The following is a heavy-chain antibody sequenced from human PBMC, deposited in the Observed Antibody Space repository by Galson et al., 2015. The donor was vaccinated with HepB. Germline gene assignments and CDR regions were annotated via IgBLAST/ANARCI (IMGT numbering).Heavy chain of an antibody. Sequence: SLRLSCAASGFTFSSYSMNWVRQAPGKGLEWVSYISSSSSTIYYADSVKGRFTISRDNSKNTLYLQMNSLRAEDTAVYYCARDGGYDFWSGYYVNTYYYYYYMDVWGKGTTVTVSS. D-gene: IGHD3-3*01. CDR2: ISSSSSTI. J-gene: IGHJ6*03. CDR3: ARDGGYDFWSGYYVNTYYYYYYMDV. CDR1: GFTFSSYS. V-gene: IGHV3-48*01.